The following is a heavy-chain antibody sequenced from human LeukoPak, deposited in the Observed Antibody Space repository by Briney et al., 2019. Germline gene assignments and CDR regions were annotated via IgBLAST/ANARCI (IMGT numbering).Heavy chain of an antibody. Sequence: SGGSLRLSCGASGFTFSNYEMNWVRQAPGKGLEWVSYISSSGSNTYYADSVKGRFTISRDNAKNSLYLQMNSLRAEDTAIYYCAASGYDYDYYYSMDVWGKGTTVTISS. V-gene: IGHV3-48*03. J-gene: IGHJ6*03. CDR3: AASGYDYDYYYSMDV. D-gene: IGHD5-12*01. CDR2: ISSSGSNT. CDR1: GFTFSNYE.